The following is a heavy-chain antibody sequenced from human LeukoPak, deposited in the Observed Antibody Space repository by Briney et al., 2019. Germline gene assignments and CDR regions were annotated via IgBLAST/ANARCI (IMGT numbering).Heavy chain of an antibody. CDR2: ISAYDGNT. D-gene: IGHD3-9*01. V-gene: IGHV1-18*01. CDR3: ARVSLHYDILTGYPDY. CDR1: GYTSTSYG. J-gene: IGHJ4*02. Sequence: ASVKVSCKASGYTSTSYGISWVRQAPGQGLEWMGWISAYDGNTNYAQKLQGRVTMTTDTSTSTAYMELRSLRSDDTAVYYCARVSLHYDILTGYPDYWGQGTLVTVSS.